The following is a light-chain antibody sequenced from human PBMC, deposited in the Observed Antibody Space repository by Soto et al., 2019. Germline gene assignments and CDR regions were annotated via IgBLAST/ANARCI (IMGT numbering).Light chain of an antibody. J-gene: IGKJ4*01. V-gene: IGKV1-33*01. CDR2: DAS. CDR3: QQYYNLPLP. CDR1: RDITNY. Sequence: DVQMTQSPSSLSASVGDRDTITCQASRDITNYLSWYQQKPGKAPNLLIYDASNLETRVPSRFSGSGSGTDFTFTIHILEPDDIAIYYCQQYYNLPLPFGGGTQVEIK.